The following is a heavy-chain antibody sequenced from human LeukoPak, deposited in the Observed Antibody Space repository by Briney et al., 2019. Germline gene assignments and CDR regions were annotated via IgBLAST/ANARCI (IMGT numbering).Heavy chain of an antibody. J-gene: IGHJ4*02. Sequence: SETLSLTCTVSGGSISSGDYYWSWIRQPPGKGLEWIGYIYYSGSTYYNPSLKSRVTISVDTSKNQFSLNLTSVTAADTAVYYCARTSHYYDSSGYYSPFDYWGQGTLVTVSS. CDR3: ARTSHYYDSSGYYSPFDY. V-gene: IGHV4-30-4*08. CDR1: GGSISSGDYY. D-gene: IGHD3-22*01. CDR2: IYYSGST.